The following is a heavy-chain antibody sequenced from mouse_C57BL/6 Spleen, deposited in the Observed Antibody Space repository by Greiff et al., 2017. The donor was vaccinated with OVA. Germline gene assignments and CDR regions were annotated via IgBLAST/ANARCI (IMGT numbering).Heavy chain of an antibody. CDR2: ILPGSGST. CDR1: GYTFTGYW. CDR3: ARGDYDYDDPFAY. D-gene: IGHD2-4*01. J-gene: IGHJ3*01. V-gene: IGHV1-9*01. Sequence: QVQLQQSGAELMKPGASVKLSCKATGYTFTGYWIEWVKQRPGHGLAWIGEILPGSGSTTYNEKFKGKATFTADTSSNTAYLQLRSRTTEDSAIYYCARGDYDYDDPFAYWGQGTLVTVSA.